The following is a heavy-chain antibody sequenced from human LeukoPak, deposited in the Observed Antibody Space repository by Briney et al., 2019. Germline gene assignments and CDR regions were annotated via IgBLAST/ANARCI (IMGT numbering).Heavy chain of an antibody. D-gene: IGHD6-19*01. CDR2: ISYSGST. V-gene: IGHV4-59*01. CDR3: ARGGWYRHY. Sequence: PSETLSLTCTVSGGSISTYYWSWIRQRPGKGLEWIGYISYSGSTNYNPTLKSRVTISVDTSKNQFSLKLSSVTAADTAVYYCARGGWYRHYWGQGTLVTVSS. J-gene: IGHJ4*02. CDR1: GGSISTYY.